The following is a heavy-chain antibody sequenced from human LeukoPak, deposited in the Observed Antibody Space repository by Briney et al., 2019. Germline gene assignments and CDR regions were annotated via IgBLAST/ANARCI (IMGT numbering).Heavy chain of an antibody. D-gene: IGHD3-3*01. J-gene: IGHJ5*02. CDR2: INPFSGAV. CDR3: ARSITIFGVEFDP. CDR1: GDTSSKYI. V-gene: IGHV1-69*01. Sequence: ASVKVSCKSSGDTSSKYIISWIRQAPARGLEWMGGINPFSGAVRYARNFEGRVTITADESTSTAYMELSSLRSEDTAVYYCARSITIFGVEFDPWGQGTLVTVSS.